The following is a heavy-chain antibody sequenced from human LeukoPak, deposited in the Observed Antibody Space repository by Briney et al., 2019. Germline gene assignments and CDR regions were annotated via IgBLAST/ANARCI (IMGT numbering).Heavy chain of an antibody. D-gene: IGHD5-24*01. Sequence: PETLSLTCTVSGRSISSYYGSWIRHPPEKGLEWIGYIYYSVSTNYNPSLKSRVTISVDTSKNQFSLKLSSVTAADTAVYYCARDSRDGYVDYWGQGTLVTVSS. CDR1: GRSISSYY. V-gene: IGHV4-59*01. CDR3: ARDSRDGYVDY. J-gene: IGHJ4*02. CDR2: IYYSVST.